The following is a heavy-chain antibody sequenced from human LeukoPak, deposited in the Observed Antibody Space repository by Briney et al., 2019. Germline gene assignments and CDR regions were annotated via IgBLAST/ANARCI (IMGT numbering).Heavy chain of an antibody. V-gene: IGHV3-7*01. Sequence: PGGSLRLSCAASVFTFGSYWMSWVRQAPGKGLEWVGNIKQDGSEKYYVDSVKGRFTISRDNAKNSLYLQMNSLRAEDTAVYYCARHIAVAGTGGDYWGQGTLVTVSS. J-gene: IGHJ4*02. CDR3: ARHIAVAGTGGDY. CDR1: VFTFGSYW. D-gene: IGHD6-19*01. CDR2: IKQDGSEK.